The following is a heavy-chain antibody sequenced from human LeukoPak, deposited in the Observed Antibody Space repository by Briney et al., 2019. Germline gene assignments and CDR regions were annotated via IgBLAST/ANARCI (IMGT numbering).Heavy chain of an antibody. CDR3: AKDQGVYYYDSSGYYHYDY. J-gene: IGHJ4*02. V-gene: IGHV3-23*01. CDR1: GFTFSSYA. CDR2: ISGSGGST. D-gene: IGHD3-22*01. Sequence: GGSLRLSCAASGFTFSSYAMSWVRQAPGKGPEWVSAISGSGGSTYYADSVKGRFTISRDNSKNTLYLQMNSLRAEDTAVYYCAKDQGVYYYDSSGYYHYDYWGQGTLVTVSS.